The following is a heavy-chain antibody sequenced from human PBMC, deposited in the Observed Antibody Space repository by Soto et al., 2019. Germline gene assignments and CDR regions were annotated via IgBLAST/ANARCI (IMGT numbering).Heavy chain of an antibody. CDR1: GVSVNDYA. V-gene: IGHV3-23*01. Sequence: PEEYLRLSCAVSGVSVNDYAMSWVRQAPGKKLEWVSTISGSLGSAYYAASVEGRFTISGDNSNNTLYLQMNSLRVEDTATYYCAKDSIFSGFGLLLHAFDMSGHGPLVTGSS. D-gene: IGHD1-26*01. J-gene: IGHJ3*02. CDR2: ISGSLGSA. CDR3: AKDSIFSGFGLLLHAFDM.